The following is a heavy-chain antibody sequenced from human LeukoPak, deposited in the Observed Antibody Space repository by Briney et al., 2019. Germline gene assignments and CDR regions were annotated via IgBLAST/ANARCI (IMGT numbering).Heavy chain of an antibody. CDR2: ISHSGST. Sequence: PSETLSLNCAVSGGSTSSSSWWSWVRQAPGKGLEWIGEISHSGSTNYNPSLKSRVTISLDTSKNQFSLKLSSVTAADTAVYYCASHVELGLDVWGPGAPGTVSS. CDR3: ASHVELGLDV. CDR1: GGSTSSSSW. J-gene: IGHJ6*02. D-gene: IGHD1-7*01. V-gene: IGHV4-4*02.